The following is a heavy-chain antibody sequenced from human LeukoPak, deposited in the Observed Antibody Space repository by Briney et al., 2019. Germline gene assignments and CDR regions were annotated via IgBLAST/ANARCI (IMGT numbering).Heavy chain of an antibody. CDR3: ARALGSGPHYYYYYYMDV. D-gene: IGHD2-15*01. J-gene: IGHJ6*03. V-gene: IGHV3-53*01. CDR1: GLTVSSNY. CDR2: IYSGGST. Sequence: PGGSLRLSCAASGLTVSSNYMSWVRQAPGKGLEWVSVIYSGGSTYYADSVKGRFTISRDNSKNTLYLQMNSLRAEDTAVYYCARALGSGPHYYYYYYMDVWGKGTTVTISS.